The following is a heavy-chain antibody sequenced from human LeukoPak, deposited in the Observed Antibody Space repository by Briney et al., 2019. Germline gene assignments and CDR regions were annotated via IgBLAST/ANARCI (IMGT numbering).Heavy chain of an antibody. CDR1: GFTFSTCA. CDR2: IGGSGGDT. Sequence: GGSLRLSCAASGFTFSTCAMTWVRQAPGKGLEWVSAIGGSGGDTYYADSVKGRFTISRDNSKNTLYLQMNSLRAEDTAVYYCAKGIGFDPWGQGTLVTVSS. CDR3: AKGIGFDP. V-gene: IGHV3-23*01. J-gene: IGHJ5*02. D-gene: IGHD3-16*02.